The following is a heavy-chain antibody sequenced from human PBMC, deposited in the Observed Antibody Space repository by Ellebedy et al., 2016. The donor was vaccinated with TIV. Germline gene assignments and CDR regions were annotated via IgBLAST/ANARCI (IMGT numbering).Heavy chain of an antibody. D-gene: IGHD3-22*01. V-gene: IGHV3-23*01. CDR3: ARDLGGYYYFDY. Sequence: GESLKISXSATGFGFSGYAMSWVRQAPGKGLEWVSSISYNSAKTYYADSVKGRFTVSRDNSKNTLYLQMNSLRAEDTAVYYCARDLGGYYYFDYWGQGTLVTVSS. CDR2: ISYNSAKT. J-gene: IGHJ4*02. CDR1: GFGFSGYA.